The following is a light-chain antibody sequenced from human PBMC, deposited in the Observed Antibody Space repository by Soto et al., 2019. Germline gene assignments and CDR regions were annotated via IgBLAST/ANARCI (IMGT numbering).Light chain of an antibody. CDR2: DVT. CDR1: SSDVGGYNY. Sequence: QSALTQPRSVSGSPGQSVTISCAGTSSDVGGYNYVSWYQHHPGKAPRLMIYDVTKRPSGVPHHFSGSKSGNTAYLTISGLQAEDEADYYCCSYAGTDTFVFGTGTKLTVL. CDR3: CSYAGTDTFV. V-gene: IGLV2-11*01. J-gene: IGLJ1*01.